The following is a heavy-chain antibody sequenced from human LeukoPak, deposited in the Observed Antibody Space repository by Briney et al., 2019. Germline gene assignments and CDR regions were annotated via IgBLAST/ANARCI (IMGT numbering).Heavy chain of an antibody. CDR2: ISCNSNHS. J-gene: IGHJ3*02. D-gene: IGHD6-13*01. CDR1: GFSFRSFS. CDR3: ATRVTADSCEPFDI. Sequence: GGSLRLSCAASGFSFRSFSMTWVRQAPGKGLEWVAAISCNSNHSYHADSVKGRFSISRDNDKNSLLLEMSSLSAEDTSLCYCATRVTADSCEPFDIWGQGTMLTVSS. V-gene: IGHV3-21*06.